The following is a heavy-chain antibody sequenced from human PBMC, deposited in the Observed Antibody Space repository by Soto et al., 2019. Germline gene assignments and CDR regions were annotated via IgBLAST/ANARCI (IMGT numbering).Heavy chain of an antibody. CDR2: IYYGGST. CDR1: GGSISSGGYY. V-gene: IGHV4-31*03. CDR3: ARSRDSSGYYSYYGMDV. J-gene: IGHJ6*02. D-gene: IGHD3-22*01. Sequence: SETLSLTCTVSGGSISSGGYYWSWIRQHPGKGLEWIGYIYYGGSTYYNPSLKSRVTISVDTSKNQFSLKLSSVTAADTAVYYCARSRDSSGYYSYYGMDVWGQGTTVTVSS.